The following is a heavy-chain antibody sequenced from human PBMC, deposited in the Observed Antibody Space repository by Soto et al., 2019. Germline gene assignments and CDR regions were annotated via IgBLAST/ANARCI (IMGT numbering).Heavy chain of an antibody. V-gene: IGHV3-33*01. CDR1: GFTFSSYG. CDR3: ARSLSGVRSIDY. J-gene: IGHJ4*02. Sequence: QVQLVDSGGGVVQPGRSLRLSCAASGFTFSSYGMHWVRQAPGRGLEWVAFIWYDGSNKYYADSVKSRFIISRDNSKNTLYLLMNSLRAEDTAIYYCARSLSGVRSIDYWGQGTLVTVSS. D-gene: IGHD3-10*01. CDR2: IWYDGSNK.